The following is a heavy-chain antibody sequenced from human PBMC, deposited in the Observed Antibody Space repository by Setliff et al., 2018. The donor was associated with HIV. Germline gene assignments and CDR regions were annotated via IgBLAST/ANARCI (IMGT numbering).Heavy chain of an antibody. J-gene: IGHJ3*01. CDR3: VRTIYEWGAFDV. Sequence: ASVKVSCKAPGHTFISYHIHWVRQAPGQGLEWMGIINTSGDNKDYAQKFRGRLTMTKDTSTSTVYMQLSSLRSEDTAVYYCVRTIYEWGAFDVWGQGTMVT. CDR2: INTSGDNK. V-gene: IGHV1-46*01. CDR1: GHTFISYH. D-gene: IGHD2-8*01.